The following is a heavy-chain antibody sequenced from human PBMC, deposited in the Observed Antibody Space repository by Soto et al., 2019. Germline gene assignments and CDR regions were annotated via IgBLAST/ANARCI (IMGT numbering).Heavy chain of an antibody. CDR3: ARDSTTVLALGWFDP. CDR1: GFTFGDFY. J-gene: IGHJ5*02. V-gene: IGHV3-11*01. Sequence: LRLSYKASGFTFGDFYMSWICQAPGKGLEWVSYINSRGSAIYYADSVKGRFTISRDNAENSLYLQMNSLRAEDTAVYYCARDSTTVLALGWFDPWGQGTLVTVSS. D-gene: IGHD4-17*01. CDR2: INSRGSAI.